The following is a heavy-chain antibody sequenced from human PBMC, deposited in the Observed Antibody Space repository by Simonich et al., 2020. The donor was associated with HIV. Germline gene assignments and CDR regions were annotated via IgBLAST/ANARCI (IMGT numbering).Heavy chain of an antibody. Sequence: QVQLQQWGAGMLKPSATLSLTCAVYGGSLSGYYWSWIRQPPGKGLEWIGEINQRGSTNYNPALKSRVTISVDTSKNQFSLKLSSVTAADTAVYYCARLTAGGLGEYFQHWGQGTLVTVSS. V-gene: IGHV4-34*01. D-gene: IGHD6-13*01. CDR3: ARLTAGGLGEYFQH. CDR2: INQRGST. J-gene: IGHJ1*01. CDR1: GGSLSGYY.